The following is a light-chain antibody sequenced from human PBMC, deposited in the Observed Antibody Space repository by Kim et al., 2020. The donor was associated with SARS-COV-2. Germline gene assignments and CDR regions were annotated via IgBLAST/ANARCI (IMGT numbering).Light chain of an antibody. J-gene: IGLJ1*01. CDR3: SSYAGSNNFEV. CDR2: EVS. Sequence: QSVTISCTGTSSDVCGYNYVSWYQQHPGKAPKLMIYEVSKRPSGVPDRFSGSKSGNTASLTVSGLQAEDEADYYCSSYAGSNNFEVFGTGTKVTVL. CDR1: SSDVCGYNY. V-gene: IGLV2-8*01.